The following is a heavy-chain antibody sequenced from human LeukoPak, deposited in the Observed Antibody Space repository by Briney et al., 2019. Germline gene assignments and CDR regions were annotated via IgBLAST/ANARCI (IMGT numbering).Heavy chain of an antibody. Sequence: GGSLRLSCAASGFTFSNAWMSWVRQAPGKGLEWVANIKQDGSEKYYVDSVKGRFTISRDNAKNSLYLQMNSLRAEDTAVYYCARDPIVVVPAAGRGPVDYWGQGTLVTVSS. J-gene: IGHJ4*02. V-gene: IGHV3-7*01. CDR2: IKQDGSEK. CDR3: ARDPIVVVPAAGRGPVDY. D-gene: IGHD2-2*01. CDR1: GFTFSNAW.